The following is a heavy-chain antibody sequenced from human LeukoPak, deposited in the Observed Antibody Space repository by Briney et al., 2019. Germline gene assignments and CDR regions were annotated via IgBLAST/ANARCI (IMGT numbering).Heavy chain of an antibody. CDR1: GFTFSSYA. J-gene: IGHJ4*02. Sequence: GGSLRLSCAASGFTFSSYAMHWVRQAPGKGLEWVAVISYDGSNKYYADSVKGRFTISRDNSKNTLYLQMNSLRAEDTAVYYCAKDMSNYSNDFDYWGQGTLVTVSS. D-gene: IGHD4-11*01. CDR3: AKDMSNYSNDFDY. CDR2: ISYDGSNK. V-gene: IGHV3-30-3*01.